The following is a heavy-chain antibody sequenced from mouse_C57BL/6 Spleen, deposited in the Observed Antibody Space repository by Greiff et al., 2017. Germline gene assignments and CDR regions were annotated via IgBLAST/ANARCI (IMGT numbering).Heavy chain of an antibody. V-gene: IGHV2-2*01. CDR1: GFSLTSYG. J-gene: IGHJ4*01. Sequence: VHLVESGPGLVQPSQSLSITCTVSGFSLTSYGVHWVRQSPGKGLEWLGVIWSGGSTDYNAAFISRLSISKDNSKSQVFFKMNSLQADDTAIYYCARWGDGYLYYYAMDYWGQGTSVTVSS. D-gene: IGHD2-3*01. CDR2: IWSGGST. CDR3: ARWGDGYLYYYAMDY.